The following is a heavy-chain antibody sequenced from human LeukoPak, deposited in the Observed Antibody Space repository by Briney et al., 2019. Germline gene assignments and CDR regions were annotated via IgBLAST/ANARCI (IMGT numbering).Heavy chain of an antibody. CDR2: ISSSSSTI. V-gene: IGHV3-48*01. Sequence: PGGSLRLSCAASGFTFSSYSMNWVRQAPGKGLEWVSYISSSSSTIYYADSVKGRFTISRDNAKNSLYLQMNSLRAEDTAVYYCARVPRIAARRHYYYGMDVWGQGTTVTVSS. CDR1: GFTFSSYS. J-gene: IGHJ6*02. CDR3: ARVPRIAARRHYYYGMDV. D-gene: IGHD6-6*01.